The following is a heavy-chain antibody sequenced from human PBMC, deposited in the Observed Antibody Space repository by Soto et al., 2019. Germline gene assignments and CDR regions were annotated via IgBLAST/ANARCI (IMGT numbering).Heavy chain of an antibody. CDR3: ASLNGGRFLDKGDY. CDR2: INHFGSP. D-gene: IGHD3-3*01. CDR1: NGSFMGYY. J-gene: IGHJ4*02. V-gene: IGHV4-34*01. Sequence: QVQLHQWGAGLLKPSETLSLTCGVYNGSFMGYYWTWVRQPPGKGLEWIGEINHFGSPNYNPSLKSRVAISIDTSKLQFSRSLRSLTAADTAVYYCASLNGGRFLDKGDYWGQGILVTVSS.